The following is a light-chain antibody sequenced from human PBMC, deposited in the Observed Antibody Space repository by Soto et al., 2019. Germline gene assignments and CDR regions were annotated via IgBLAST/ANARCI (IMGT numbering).Light chain of an antibody. CDR1: QTVTK. CDR2: AAS. Sequence: EIVLTPSPGTLSLSPVERATLSCRASQTVTKLAWYQQQPGQAPRLLIYAASNRATGIPDRFSGSGSGTDFTLTISRLEPEDSAVYYCQQYGRTFGGGTKVDIK. CDR3: QQYGRT. J-gene: IGKJ4*01. V-gene: IGKV3-20*01.